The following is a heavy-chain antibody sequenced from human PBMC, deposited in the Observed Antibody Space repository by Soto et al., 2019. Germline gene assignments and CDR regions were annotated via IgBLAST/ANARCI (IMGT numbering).Heavy chain of an antibody. D-gene: IGHD6-13*01. CDR3: ARDVGSSSWTGFGGFYYYGMDV. V-gene: IGHV3-30-3*01. CDR1: GFTFSSYA. J-gene: IGHJ6*01. Sequence: QVQLVESGGGVVQPGRSLRLSCAASGFTFSSYAMHWVRQAPGKGLEWVAVISYDGSNKYYADCVKGRFTISRDNSKNTLYLQMNSLRAEDTAVYYCARDVGSSSWTGFGGFYYYGMDVW. CDR2: ISYDGSNK.